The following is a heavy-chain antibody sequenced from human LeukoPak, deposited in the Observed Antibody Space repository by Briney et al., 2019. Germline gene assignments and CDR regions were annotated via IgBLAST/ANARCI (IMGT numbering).Heavy chain of an antibody. V-gene: IGHV6-1*01. Sequence: SQTLSLTCAISGDSVSSNSAAWNWIRQSPSRGLEWLGRTYCRSKWYNDYAVSVKSRITINPDTSKNQFSLQLNSVTPEDTAVYYCARAVDYDILTGYYTTPYYFDYWGQGTLVTVSS. J-gene: IGHJ4*02. CDR1: GDSVSSNSAA. D-gene: IGHD3-9*01. CDR2: TYCRSKWYN. CDR3: ARAVDYDILTGYYTTPYYFDY.